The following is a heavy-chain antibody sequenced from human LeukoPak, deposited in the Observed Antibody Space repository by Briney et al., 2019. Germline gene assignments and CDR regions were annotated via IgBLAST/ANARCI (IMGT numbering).Heavy chain of an antibody. D-gene: IGHD2-15*01. CDR2: ISWNSGSI. CDR3: AKERYCSGGSCYGPDAFDI. J-gene: IGHJ3*02. Sequence: PGGSLRLSCAASGFTFDDYAMHWVRQAPGKGLEWVSGISWNSGSIGYADSAKGRFTISRDNAKNSLYLQMNSLRAEDTALYYCAKERYCSGGSCYGPDAFDIWRQGTMVTVSS. V-gene: IGHV3-9*01. CDR1: GFTFDDYA.